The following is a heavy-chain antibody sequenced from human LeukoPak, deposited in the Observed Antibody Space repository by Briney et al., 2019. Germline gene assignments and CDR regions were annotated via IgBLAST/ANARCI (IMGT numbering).Heavy chain of an antibody. D-gene: IGHD2-15*01. Sequence: PSETLSLTCTVSGGSISSGGYYWSWIRQPPGKGLEWIGDIYHSGSTYYNPSLKSRVTISVDRSKNQFSLKLSSVTAADTAVYYCARAGSKGYCSGGSCYSPFDYWAREPWSPSPQ. V-gene: IGHV4-30-2*01. CDR2: IYHSGST. CDR1: GGSISSGGYY. J-gene: IGHJ4*02. CDR3: ARAGSKGYCSGGSCYSPFDY.